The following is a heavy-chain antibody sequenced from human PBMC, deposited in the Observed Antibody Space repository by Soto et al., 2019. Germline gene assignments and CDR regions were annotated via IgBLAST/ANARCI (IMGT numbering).Heavy chain of an antibody. CDR3: ARERTFGVVIPNDAFDI. CDR2: INPNSGGT. V-gene: IGHV1-2*02. D-gene: IGHD3-3*01. J-gene: IGHJ3*02. Sequence: ASVKVSCKASGYTFTGYYMHWVRQAPGQGLEWMGWINPNSGGTNYAQKFQGRVTMTRDTSISTAYMELSRLGSDDTAVYYCARERTFGVVIPNDAFDIWGQGTMVTVSS. CDR1: GYTFTGYY.